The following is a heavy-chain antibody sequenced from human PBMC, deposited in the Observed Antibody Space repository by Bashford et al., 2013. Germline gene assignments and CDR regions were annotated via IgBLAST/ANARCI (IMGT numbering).Heavy chain of an antibody. CDR1: GFTFVDHG. J-gene: IGHJ4*02. CDR3: TRALVVPAANNYYFDS. V-gene: IGHV3-49*04. Sequence: GGSLRLSCTASGFTFVDHGIMWVRQAPGKGLEWVGLIRSRNYGATPEYAASVKGRFTTSRDDSERVAYLQMNSLKTEDTGVYYCTRALVVPAANNYYFDSWGQGTLVTVSS. D-gene: IGHD2-2*01. CDR2: IRSRNYGATP.